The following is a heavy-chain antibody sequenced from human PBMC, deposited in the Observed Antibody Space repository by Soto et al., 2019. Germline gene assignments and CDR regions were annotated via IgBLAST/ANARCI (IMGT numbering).Heavy chain of an antibody. J-gene: IGHJ6*02. CDR3: ARDSHDILTGYSPYGMDV. CDR2: IYYSGST. V-gene: IGHV4-31*03. D-gene: IGHD3-9*01. CDR1: GGSISSGGYY. Sequence: LXCTVSGGSISSGGYYWSWIRQHPGKGLEWIGYIYYSGSTYYNQSLKSRVTISVDTSKNQFSLKLSSVTAADTAVYYCARDSHDILTGYSPYGMDVWGQGTTVTVSS.